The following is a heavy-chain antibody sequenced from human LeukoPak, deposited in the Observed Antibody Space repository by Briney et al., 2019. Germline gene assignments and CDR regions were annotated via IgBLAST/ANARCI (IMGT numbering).Heavy chain of an antibody. V-gene: IGHV4-34*01. CDR3: ARAQLVRGFGY. CDR2: INHSGST. D-gene: IGHD6-13*01. CDR1: DGSINGYY. J-gene: IGHJ4*02. Sequence: PSGTLSLTCTVSDGSINGYYWSWIRQPPGKGLEWIGEINHSGSTNYNPSLKSRVTISVDTSKNQFSLKLSSVTAADTAVYYCARAQLVRGFGYWGQGTLVTVSS.